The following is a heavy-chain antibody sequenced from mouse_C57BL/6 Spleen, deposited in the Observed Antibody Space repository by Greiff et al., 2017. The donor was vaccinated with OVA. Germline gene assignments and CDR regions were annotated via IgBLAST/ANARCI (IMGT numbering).Heavy chain of an antibody. Sequence: QVQLQQSGAELVRPGASVTLSCKASGYTFTDYEMHWVKQTPVHGLEWIGAIGPETGGTAYNQKFKGKAILTADKSSSTAYMELRSLTSEDSAVYYCTDYYGTYFDYWGQGTTLTVSS. CDR3: TDYYGTYFDY. J-gene: IGHJ2*01. D-gene: IGHD1-1*01. V-gene: IGHV1-15*01. CDR2: IGPETGGT. CDR1: GYTFTDYE.